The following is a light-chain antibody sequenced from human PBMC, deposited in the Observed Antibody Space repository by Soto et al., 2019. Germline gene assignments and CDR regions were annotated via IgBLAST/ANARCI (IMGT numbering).Light chain of an antibody. V-gene: IGKV1-39*01. Sequence: DIQMTQSPSSLSASVGDRVTITCRASQSISSYLNWYQQKPGKAPKLLIYAASSLQSGVPSRFSGSGSGTDFTLTISSLQPADVATYYCQQSYSTPPTWTFGQGTKVEIK. CDR2: AAS. J-gene: IGKJ1*01. CDR1: QSISSY. CDR3: QQSYSTPPTWT.